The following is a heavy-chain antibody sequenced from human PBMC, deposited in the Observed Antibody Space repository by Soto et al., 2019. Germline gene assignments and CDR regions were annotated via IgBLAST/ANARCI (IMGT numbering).Heavy chain of an antibody. Sequence: QVQLVQSGAEVKKPGSSVKVSCKASGGTFSSYTISWVRQAPGQGLEWMGRIIPILGIANYAQKFQGRVTNTADKSTGTAYMELGSLKSEDTAVYYCARPDPHSGSSQFDYWGQGTLVTVSS. CDR1: GGTFSSYT. CDR2: IIPILGIA. D-gene: IGHD6-13*01. CDR3: ARPDPHSGSSQFDY. J-gene: IGHJ4*02. V-gene: IGHV1-69*02.